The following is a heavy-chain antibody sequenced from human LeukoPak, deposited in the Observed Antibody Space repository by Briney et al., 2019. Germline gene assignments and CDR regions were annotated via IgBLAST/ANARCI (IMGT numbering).Heavy chain of an antibody. D-gene: IGHD3-10*01. J-gene: IGHJ4*02. V-gene: IGHV4-59*08. Sequence: SETLSLTCTVSGGSISSYYWSWIRQPPGKGLEWIGYIYYSGSTYYNPSLKSRVTMSVDTSKNQFSLRLSSVTAADTAVYYCARLGGLPGYYFDYWGQGTLVAVSS. CDR2: IYYSGST. CDR1: GGSISSYY. CDR3: ARLGGLPGYYFDY.